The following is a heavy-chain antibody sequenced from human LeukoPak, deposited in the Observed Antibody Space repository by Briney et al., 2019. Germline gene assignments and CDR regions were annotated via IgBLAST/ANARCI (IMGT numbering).Heavy chain of an antibody. CDR1: GASISSTNW. J-gene: IGHJ5*02. D-gene: IGHD2-2*01. CDR2: MHHSGRT. CDR3: ARAQEGCSRASCYLEP. Sequence: PSETLSHTCAISGASISSTNWWIWVRQPPGKGLEWIGEMHHSGRTNYNPSLKSRITISVDKSKNQVFLRLNSVAAADTALYYCARAQEGCSRASCYLEPWGQGTLVTVSS. V-gene: IGHV4-4*02.